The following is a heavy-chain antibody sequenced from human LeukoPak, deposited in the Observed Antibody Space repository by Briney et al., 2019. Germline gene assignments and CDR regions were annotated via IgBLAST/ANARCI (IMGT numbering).Heavy chain of an antibody. CDR3: ARGPASGSNFAWFDP. J-gene: IGHJ5*02. V-gene: IGHV4-34*01. Sequence: NPSETLSLTCAVYGGSLSNYYWSWIRQPPGKGLEWIGEINHGGSTKYNPFLKSRVTISVDMSKNQFSLELSSVTAADTAVYYCARGPASGSNFAWFDPWGQGTLVTVSS. CDR2: INHGGST. CDR1: GGSLSNYY. D-gene: IGHD3-10*01.